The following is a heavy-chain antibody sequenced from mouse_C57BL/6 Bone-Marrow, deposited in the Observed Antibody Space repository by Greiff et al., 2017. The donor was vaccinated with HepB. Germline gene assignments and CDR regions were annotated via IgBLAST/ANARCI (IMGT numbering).Heavy chain of an antibody. CDR3: ATICNGNCCSCCAC. Sequence: QVQLQQSGAELAKPGASVKLSCKASGYTFTSYWMHWVKQRPVQGLEWIGNINPSGGYTKYNQKFKDKATLTADKSSSTAYMQLSSLTYEDSAVYCCATICNGNCCSCCACWGQGTLVTVSA. J-gene: IGHJ3*01. CDR2: INPSGGYT. V-gene: IGHV1-7*01. CDR1: GYTFTSYW. D-gene: IGHD2-1*01.